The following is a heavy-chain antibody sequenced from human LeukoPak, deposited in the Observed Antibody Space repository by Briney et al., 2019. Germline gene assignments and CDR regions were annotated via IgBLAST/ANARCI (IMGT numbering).Heavy chain of an antibody. V-gene: IGHV3-74*03. CDR2: ISGDGTIK. Sequence: GGSLRLSCEPSGFPFSSYWMLWVRQARGKGLVWVSRISGDGTIKTYADFVRGRFTISRDNTKNMLYLQMNSLKVEDTATYFCSRSQFDYWGQGVLVTVSS. J-gene: IGHJ4*02. CDR3: SRSQFDY. CDR1: GFPFSSYW.